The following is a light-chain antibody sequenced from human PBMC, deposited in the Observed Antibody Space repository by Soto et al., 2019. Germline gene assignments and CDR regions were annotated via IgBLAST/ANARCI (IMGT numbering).Light chain of an antibody. Sequence: EIVLTQSPATLSLSPGDRATLSCRASQSVYSYLAWYQQRPGQAPRLLIHNAFNRATGVPARFSGSGSGTDFTLTISSLEPEDFALYYCQQRSIWRLTVGGGTKVEI. V-gene: IGKV3-11*01. CDR1: QSVYSY. CDR2: NAF. J-gene: IGKJ4*01. CDR3: QQRSIWRLT.